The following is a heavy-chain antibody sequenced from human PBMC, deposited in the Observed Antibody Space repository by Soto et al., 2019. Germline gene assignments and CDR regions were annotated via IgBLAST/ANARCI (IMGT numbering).Heavy chain of an antibody. Sequence: EVQLVESGGGLVQPGGSLRLSCAASGFTFRNYDMHWVRQGTGKGLEWVSGISAAGDPDSADSVEGRFTISRENAQNSFFLQMNSLRVGDTAVYYCARTDRDFYGLDVWGQGTTVIVSS. V-gene: IGHV3-13*05. CDR3: ARTDRDFYGLDV. CDR1: GFTFRNYD. J-gene: IGHJ6*02. CDR2: ISAAGDP.